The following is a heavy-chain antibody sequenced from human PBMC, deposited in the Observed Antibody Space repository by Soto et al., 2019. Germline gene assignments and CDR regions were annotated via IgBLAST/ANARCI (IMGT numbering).Heavy chain of an antibody. CDR2: ISSSSSYI. J-gene: IGHJ4*02. CDR1: RFTFSSYS. D-gene: IGHD3-10*01. Sequence: EVQLVESGGGLVKPGGSLRLSCAASRFTFSSYSMNWVRQAPGKGLEWVSSISSSSSYIYYADSVKGRFTISRDNAKNSMYLQMNSLRTEDTAVYYCARALKTPPHPFGSAGYWGQGTLVTVSS. V-gene: IGHV3-21*01. CDR3: ARALKTPPHPFGSAGY.